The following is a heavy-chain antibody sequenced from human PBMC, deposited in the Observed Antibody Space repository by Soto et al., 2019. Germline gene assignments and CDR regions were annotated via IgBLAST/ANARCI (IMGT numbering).Heavy chain of an antibody. CDR3: AKDGMDTSMITWFDT. J-gene: IGHJ5*02. CDR1: GGTFSSYG. V-gene: IGHV1-69*13. Sequence: SVKVSCKATGGTFSSYGFTWVRLAPGQGLEWMGGIIPIVDTAYYAHNFQGRLTITADEATSTAYMELSSLRFEDTAVYYCAKDGMDTSMITWFDTWGQGTLVTVSS. CDR2: IIPIVDTA. D-gene: IGHD5-18*01.